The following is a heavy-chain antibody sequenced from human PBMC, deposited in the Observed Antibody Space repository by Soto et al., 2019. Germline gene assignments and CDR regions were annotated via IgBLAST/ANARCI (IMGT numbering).Heavy chain of an antibody. D-gene: IGHD3-10*01. J-gene: IGHJ3*02. CDR3: ARSAPTESEAAFDI. CDR2: IIPIFGTA. Sequence: SVKVSCQASGYTFTSYVISWVRQAPGQGLEWMGGIIPIFGTANYAQKFQGRVTITADESTSTAYMELSSLRSEDTAVYYCARSAPTESEAAFDIWGQGTMVTVSS. V-gene: IGHV1-69*13. CDR1: GYTFTSYV.